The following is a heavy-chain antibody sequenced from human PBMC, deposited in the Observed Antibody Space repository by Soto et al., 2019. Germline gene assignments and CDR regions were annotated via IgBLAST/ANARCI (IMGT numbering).Heavy chain of an antibody. CDR2: INQSGSP. D-gene: IGHD2-15*01. Sequence: SETLSLTCAVSSGTISSSNWWTWVRQPPGKGLEWIGEINQSGSPNYNPSLRSRVTISVDKSKSQFFLKLSSVTAADTAIYYCAGLGMVAAHREFXPWGQGTLVTVSS. J-gene: IGHJ5*02. CDR3: AGLGMVAAHREFXP. CDR1: SGTISSSNW. V-gene: IGHV4-4*02.